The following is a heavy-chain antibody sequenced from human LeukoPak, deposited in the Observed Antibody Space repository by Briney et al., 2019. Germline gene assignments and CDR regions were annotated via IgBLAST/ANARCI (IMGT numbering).Heavy chain of an antibody. CDR3: ARGAKGDLYDY. CDR1: GFTFSSYA. CDR2: ISSNGDST. D-gene: IGHD2-21*01. Sequence: GGSLRLSCAASGFTFSSYAMHWVRQAPGKGLEYVSAISSNGDSTYYANSVKGRFTISRDNSKNTLYLQMGSLRAEDVAVYYCARGAKGDLYDYWGQGTLVTVSS. V-gene: IGHV3-64*01. J-gene: IGHJ4*02.